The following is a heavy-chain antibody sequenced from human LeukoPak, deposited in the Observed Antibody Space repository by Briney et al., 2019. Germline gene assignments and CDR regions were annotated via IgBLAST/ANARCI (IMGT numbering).Heavy chain of an antibody. CDR2: ISGSGGST. CDR3: AKDPYSGSYWGSYYFDY. J-gene: IGHJ4*02. CDR1: GFTFSSYA. D-gene: IGHD1-26*01. Sequence: GGSLRLSCAASGFTFSSYAMSWVRQAPGRGLEWVSAISGSGGSTYYADSVKGRFTISRDNSKNTLYLQMNSLRAEDTAVYYCAKDPYSGSYWGSYYFDYWGQGTLVTVSS. V-gene: IGHV3-23*01.